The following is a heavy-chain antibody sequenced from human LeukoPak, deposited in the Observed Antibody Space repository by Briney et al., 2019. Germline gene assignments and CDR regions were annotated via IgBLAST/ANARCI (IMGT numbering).Heavy chain of an antibody. CDR2: INHSGST. J-gene: IGHJ6*02. CDR3: ARANPLWFGELNGMDV. Sequence: NPSETLSLTCAVYGGSFSGYYWSWIRQPPGKGLEWIGEINHSGSTNYNPSLKSRVTISVDTSKNQFSLKLSSVTAADTAVYYCARANPLWFGELNGMDVWGQGTTVTVSS. V-gene: IGHV4-34*01. CDR1: GGSFSGYY. D-gene: IGHD3-10*01.